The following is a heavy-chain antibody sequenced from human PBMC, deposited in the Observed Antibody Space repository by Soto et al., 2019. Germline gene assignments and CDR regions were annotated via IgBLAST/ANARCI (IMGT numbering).Heavy chain of an antibody. CDR2: INPNSGGT. D-gene: IGHD6-13*01. J-gene: IGHJ4*02. CDR3: ARYARIAAADFDY. V-gene: IGHV1-2*04. CDR1: GSTFTGDY. Sequence: ASVPGSCPAAGSTFTGDYMHWVRQAPGQGLEWMGWINPNSGGTNYAQKFQGWVTMTRDTSISTAYMELSRLRSDDTAVYYCARYARIAAADFDYWGQGTLVTVSS.